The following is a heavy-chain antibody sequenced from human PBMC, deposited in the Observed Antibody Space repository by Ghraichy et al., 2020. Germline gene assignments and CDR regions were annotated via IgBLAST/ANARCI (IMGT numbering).Heavy chain of an antibody. CDR1: GFTFSSYS. Sequence: GGSLRLSCEGSGFTFSSYSMNWVRQSPGKGLEWLTTYADSVKGRFTISRDNARNSLYLEMNSLIDEDTAVYYCARGSTVVRFYYYDGMDVWGQGPTVTVSS. CDR2: T. CDR3: ARGSTVVRFYYYDGMDV. V-gene: IGHV3-48*02. D-gene: IGHD4-23*01. J-gene: IGHJ6*02.